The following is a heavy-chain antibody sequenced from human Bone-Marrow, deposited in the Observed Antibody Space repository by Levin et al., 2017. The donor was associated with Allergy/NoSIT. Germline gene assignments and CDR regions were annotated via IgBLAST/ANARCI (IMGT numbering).Heavy chain of an antibody. CDR2: IHSGGAT. J-gene: IGHJ4*02. Sequence: PGGSLRLSCKVSGFTVNSNYMSWVRQPPGKGLEWVSLIHSGGATSYADSVKGRFTISRDNSMNTLYLQMSSLRAEDTAVYYCARRHSRGYSGYDYYFFDYWGQGTLVTVSA. CDR3: ARRHSRGYSGYDYYFFDY. V-gene: IGHV3-53*01. CDR1: GFTVNSNY. D-gene: IGHD5-12*01.